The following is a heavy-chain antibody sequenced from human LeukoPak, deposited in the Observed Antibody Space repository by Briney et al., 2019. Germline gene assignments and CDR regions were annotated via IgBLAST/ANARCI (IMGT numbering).Heavy chain of an antibody. Sequence: SETLSLTCTVSGYSISSGYYWGWIRQPPGKGLEWIGSIYHSGSTYYNPSLKSRVTISVDTSKNQFSLKLSSVTAADTAVYYCARVVAAAGISSYWGQGTLVTVSS. CDR2: IYHSGST. J-gene: IGHJ4*02. D-gene: IGHD6-13*01. V-gene: IGHV4-38-2*02. CDR1: GYSISSGYY. CDR3: ARVVAAAGISSY.